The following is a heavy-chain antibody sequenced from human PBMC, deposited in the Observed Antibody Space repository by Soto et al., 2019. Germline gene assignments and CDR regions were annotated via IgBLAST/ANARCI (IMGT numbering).Heavy chain of an antibody. V-gene: IGHV3-23*01. CDR3: GREEHFGELLSLGY. D-gene: IGHD3-10*01. J-gene: IGHJ4*02. Sequence: GGSLRLSCAASGFIFNTNAMSWVRQAPGKGLEWVSAISGSGDTTHYTDSVKGRFTISRDNSKNTLYLQMNSLRAEDTAVYYCGREEHFGELLSLGYWGQGTLVTVSS. CDR1: GFIFNTNA. CDR2: ISGSGDTT.